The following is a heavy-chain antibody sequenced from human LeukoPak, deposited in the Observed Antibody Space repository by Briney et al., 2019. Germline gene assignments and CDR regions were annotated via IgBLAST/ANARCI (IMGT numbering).Heavy chain of an antibody. J-gene: IGHJ4*02. CDR3: ARSYCGGDCYRVGYFDY. CDR1: GYSISSGYY. D-gene: IGHD2-21*02. Sequence: SETLSLTCTVSGYSISSGYYWGWIRQPPGKGLEWIGSIYHSGSTYYNPSLKSRVTISVDTSKNQFSLKLSSVTAADTAVYYCARSYCGGDCYRVGYFDYWGQGTPVTVSS. CDR2: IYHSGST. V-gene: IGHV4-38-2*02.